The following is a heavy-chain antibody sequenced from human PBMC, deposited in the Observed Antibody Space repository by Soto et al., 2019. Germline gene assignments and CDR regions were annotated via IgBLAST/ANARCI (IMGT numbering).Heavy chain of an antibody. D-gene: IGHD3-16*01. J-gene: IGHJ4*02. CDR2: ISANNGNT. CDR3: ARGGTPIDY. CDR1: GYTFTNFG. V-gene: IGHV1-18*01. Sequence: QVQLVQSGAEVKKPGASVKVSCKASGYTFTNFGISWVRQAPGQGLEWMGWISANNGNTNYAQKFKGRVTMTTDTSTSTAYMEVRSLRFDDTAVYCARGGTPIDYWGQGTLVTVSS.